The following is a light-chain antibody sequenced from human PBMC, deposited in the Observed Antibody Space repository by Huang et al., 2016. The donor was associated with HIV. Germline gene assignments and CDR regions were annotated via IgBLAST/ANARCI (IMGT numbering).Light chain of an antibody. V-gene: IGKV3-15*01. J-gene: IGKJ5*01. CDR1: QSVSSN. Sequence: ATLSCRASQSVSSNLAWYQQKPGQAPRLLIYGASTRATGIPARFSGSGSGTEFTLTISSLQSEDFAVYYCQQYNNWPPLITFGQGTRLEIK. CDR3: QQYNNWPPLIT. CDR2: GAS.